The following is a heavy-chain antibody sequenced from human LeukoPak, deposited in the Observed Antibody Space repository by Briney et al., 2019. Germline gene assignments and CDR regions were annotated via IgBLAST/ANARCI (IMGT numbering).Heavy chain of an antibody. CDR1: GFTFSDYF. V-gene: IGHV3-11*01. D-gene: IGHD1/OR15-1a*01. J-gene: IGHJ6*02. CDR3: ARDWGEEQEHNYYYYGMDV. Sequence: GGSLRLSCAASGFTFSDYFMSWIRQTPGKGLEWTSYISNSGKTIYYADSVKGRFTISRDNAKNSLYLQMTSLRAEDTAVYYCARDWGEEQEHNYYYYGMDVWGQGTTVTVSS. CDR2: ISNSGKTI.